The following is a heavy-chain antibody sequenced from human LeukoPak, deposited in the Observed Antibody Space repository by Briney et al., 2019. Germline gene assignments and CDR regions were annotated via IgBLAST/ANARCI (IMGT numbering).Heavy chain of an antibody. Sequence: GGSLRLSCAASGFTFSSYSMNWVRQAPGKGLEWVSSISSSSSYIYYADSVEGRFTISRDNAKNSLYLQMNSLRAEDTAVYYCARTYSGSYLAPDYWGQGTLVTVSS. CDR3: ARTYSGSYLAPDY. CDR2: ISSSSSYI. D-gene: IGHD1-26*01. V-gene: IGHV3-21*01. J-gene: IGHJ4*02. CDR1: GFTFSSYS.